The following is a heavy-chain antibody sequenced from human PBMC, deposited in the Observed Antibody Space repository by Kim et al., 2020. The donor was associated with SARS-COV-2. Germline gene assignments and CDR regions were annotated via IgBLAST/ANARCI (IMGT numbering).Heavy chain of an antibody. CDR2: IYHTGST. CDR3: ARGKGYSSGWYSFDY. Sequence: SETLSLICTVSGYSISSGYYWGWIRQPPGKGLEWIGSIYHTGSTFYNPSLKSRVTISVDTSKNQFSLKVDSVTAADTAVYYCARGKGYSSGWYSFDYWG. V-gene: IGHV4-38-2*02. CDR1: GYSISSGYY. J-gene: IGHJ4*01. D-gene: IGHD6-19*01.